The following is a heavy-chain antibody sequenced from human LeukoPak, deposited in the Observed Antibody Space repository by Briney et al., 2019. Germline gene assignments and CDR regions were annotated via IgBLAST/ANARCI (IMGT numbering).Heavy chain of an antibody. CDR2: INAGNGNT. CDR1: GYTFTSYA. J-gene: IGHJ6*02. D-gene: IGHD4-17*01. Sequence: KPGASVKVSCKASGYTFTSYAMHWVRQAPGQRLEWMGWINAGNGNTKYSQKFQGRVTITRDTSASTAYMELSSLRSEDTAVYYCARSSGGDYGDYLGYYGMDVWGQGTTVTVSS. V-gene: IGHV1-3*01. CDR3: ARSSGGDYGDYLGYYGMDV.